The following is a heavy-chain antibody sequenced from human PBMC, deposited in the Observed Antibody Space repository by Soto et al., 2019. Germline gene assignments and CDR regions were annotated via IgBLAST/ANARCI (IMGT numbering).Heavy chain of an antibody. CDR2: ISAYNGNT. CDR3: AKESPKYQLGFDP. Sequence: SVKVSCKASGYTFTSYGISWVRQAPGQGLEWMGWISAYNGNTNYAQKLQGRVTMTTDTSTSTAYMELRSLRSDDTAIYYCAKESPKYQLGFDPWGQGTLVTVSS. CDR1: GYTFTSYG. J-gene: IGHJ5*02. D-gene: IGHD2-2*01. V-gene: IGHV1-18*01.